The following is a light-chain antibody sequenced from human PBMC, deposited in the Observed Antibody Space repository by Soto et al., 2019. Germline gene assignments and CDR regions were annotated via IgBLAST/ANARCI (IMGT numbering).Light chain of an antibody. CDR3: SSFTTTRFYV. CDR2: EVS. CDR1: SSGVGGYNY. V-gene: IGLV2-14*01. Sequence: QSVLTQPASVSGSPGQSITISCTGTSSGVGGYNYVSWYQQHPGKAPKLMIYEVSNRPSGVSNRFSGSKSGNTASLTISGLQAEDEADYYCSSFTTTRFYVFGPGTKVTVL. J-gene: IGLJ1*01.